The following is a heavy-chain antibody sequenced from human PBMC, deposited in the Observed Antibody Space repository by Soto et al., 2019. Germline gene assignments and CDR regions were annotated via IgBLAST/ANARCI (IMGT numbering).Heavy chain of an antibody. J-gene: IGHJ6*02. CDR3: ARGHHSMDV. Sequence: GGSLRLSCAASGFTFSDHYMSWIRQAPGKGLEWISYINPTGSYTHYADSVRGRFIISRDNADNSLYLQMNSLRAEDTALYYCARGHHSMDVWGQGATVTVS. V-gene: IGHV3-11*06. CDR1: GFTFSDHY. CDR2: INPTGSYT.